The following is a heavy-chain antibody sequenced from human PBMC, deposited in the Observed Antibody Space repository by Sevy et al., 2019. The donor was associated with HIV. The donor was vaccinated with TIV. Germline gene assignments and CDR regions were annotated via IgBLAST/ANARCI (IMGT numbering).Heavy chain of an antibody. D-gene: IGHD6-13*01. CDR2: ISYDGSNK. V-gene: IGHV3-30*04. CDR3: ARVIAAAGYYYYGMDV. J-gene: IGHJ6*02. Sequence: GGSLRLSCAASGFTFSSYAMHWVRQAPGKGLEWVAVISYDGSNKYYADSVKGRFTISRDNSKNTLYLQMNSLRAEDTALYYCARVIAAAGYYYYGMDVWGQGTTVTVSS. CDR1: GFTFSSYA.